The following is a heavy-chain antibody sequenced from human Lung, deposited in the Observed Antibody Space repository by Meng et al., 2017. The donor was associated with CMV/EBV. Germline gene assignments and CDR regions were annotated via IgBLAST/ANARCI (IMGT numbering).Heavy chain of an antibody. V-gene: IGHV3-30*02. Sequence: GGSLRLXCVVSGLTFSSYDIHWVRQAPGKMLEWEALITSDGNDKYYADSVKGRFTISRDNSKNTLYLQMHSLGGDDTAVYYFAGQYSTTYSFYFDYWGQGTLVTVSS. CDR3: AGQYSTTYSFYFDY. D-gene: IGHD2-2*01. CDR1: GLTFSSYD. J-gene: IGHJ4*02. CDR2: ITSDGNDK.